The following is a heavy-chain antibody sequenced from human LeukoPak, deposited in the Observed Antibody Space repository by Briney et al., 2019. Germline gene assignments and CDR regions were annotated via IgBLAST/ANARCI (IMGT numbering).Heavy chain of an antibody. J-gene: IGHJ3*02. CDR2: IYTSGST. CDR3: ARSVVRTDGYNYAFDI. CDR1: GGSISSGSNY. V-gene: IGHV4-61*02. Sequence: PSETLSLTCTVSGGSISSGSNYWSWIRQPAGKGLEWIGRIYTSGSTYYNASLKSRVTISVDTSKNQFSLKLSSVTAADTAVYYCARSVVRTDGYNYAFDIWGQGTMVIVSS. D-gene: IGHD5-24*01.